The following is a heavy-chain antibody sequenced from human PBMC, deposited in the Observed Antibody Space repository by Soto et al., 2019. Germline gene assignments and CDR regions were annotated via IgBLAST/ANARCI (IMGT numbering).Heavy chain of an antibody. J-gene: IGHJ4*02. CDR1: GGTFSSYA. CDR2: IIPIFGTA. V-gene: IGHV1-69*13. CDR3: ARVVTIFGVVIYTSYFDY. Sequence: SVKVSCKASGGTFSSYAISWVRQAPGQGLEWMGGIIPIFGTANYAQKFQGRVTITADESTSTAYMELSSLRSEDTAVYYCARVVTIFGVVIYTSYFDYWGQGTLVTVSS. D-gene: IGHD3-3*01.